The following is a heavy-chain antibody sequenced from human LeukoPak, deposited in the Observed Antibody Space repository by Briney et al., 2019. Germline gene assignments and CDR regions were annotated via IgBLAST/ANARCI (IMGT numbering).Heavy chain of an antibody. CDR1: GFTFSSYW. V-gene: IGHV3-7*01. CDR3: AGRDTTGYIPREWDYWYIDL. Sequence: GGSLRLSCAASGFTFSSYWMSWVRQAPGKGLEWLANIKQDGSEKYYVDSVKGRFTISRDNAKNSLYLQMNSLRAEDTAVYYCAGRDTTGYIPREWDYWYIDLWGRGTLVSVSS. CDR2: IKQDGSEK. J-gene: IGHJ2*01. D-gene: IGHD1-1*01.